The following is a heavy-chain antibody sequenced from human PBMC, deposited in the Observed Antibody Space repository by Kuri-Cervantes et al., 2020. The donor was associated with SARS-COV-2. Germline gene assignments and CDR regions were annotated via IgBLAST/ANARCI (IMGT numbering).Heavy chain of an antibody. Sequence: GESLKISCAASGFTFSSYWMHWVRQAPGKGLEWVANIKQDGSEKYYVDSVKGRFTISRDNAKNSLYLQMNSLRAEDTAVYYCARLGSSSWCLDYWGQGTLVTVSS. CDR1: GFTFSSYW. J-gene: IGHJ4*02. V-gene: IGHV3-7*01. CDR2: IKQDGSEK. CDR3: ARLGSSSWCLDY. D-gene: IGHD6-13*01.